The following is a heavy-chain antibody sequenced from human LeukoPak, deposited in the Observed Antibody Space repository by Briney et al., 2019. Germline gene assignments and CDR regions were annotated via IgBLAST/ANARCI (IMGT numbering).Heavy chain of an antibody. CDR2: IYTSGST. D-gene: IGHD4-11*01. J-gene: IGHJ6*03. Sequence: KSSETLSLTCTVSGGSISSSSYYWSWIRQPAGKGLEWIGRIYTSGSTNYNPSLKSRVTMSVDTSKNQFSLKLSSVTAADTAVYYCARDLVYSIERPFGYYYYYMDVWGKGTTVTVSS. CDR3: ARDLVYSIERPFGYYYYYMDV. CDR1: GGSISSSSYY. V-gene: IGHV4-61*02.